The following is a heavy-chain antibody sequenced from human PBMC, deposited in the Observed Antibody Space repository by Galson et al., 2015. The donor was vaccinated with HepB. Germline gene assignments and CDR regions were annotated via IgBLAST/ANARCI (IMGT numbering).Heavy chain of an antibody. CDR1: GFTFSSYW. J-gene: IGHJ4*02. CDR3: ARVSTYYYDSSGYPVY. CDR2: IKQDGSEK. Sequence: SLRLSCAASGFTFSSYWMSWVRQAPGKGLEWVANIKQDGSEKYYVDSVKGRFTISRDNAKNSLYLQMNSLRAEDTAVYYCARVSTYYYDSSGYPVYWGQGTLVTVSS. V-gene: IGHV3-7*01. D-gene: IGHD3-22*01.